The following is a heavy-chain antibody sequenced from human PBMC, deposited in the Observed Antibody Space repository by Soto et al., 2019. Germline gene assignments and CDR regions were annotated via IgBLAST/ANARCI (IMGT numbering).Heavy chain of an antibody. J-gene: IGHJ6*03. Sequence: SETLSLTCTVAGGSISSYYLSLIRQPPGKGLEWIGYIYYSGSTNYNPSLKSRVTISVDTSKNQFSLKLSSVTAADTAVYYCARGYSYGFMYYYYMDVWGKGTTVTVSS. D-gene: IGHD5-18*01. CDR2: IYYSGST. CDR3: ARGYSYGFMYYYYMDV. CDR1: GGSISSYY. V-gene: IGHV4-59*01.